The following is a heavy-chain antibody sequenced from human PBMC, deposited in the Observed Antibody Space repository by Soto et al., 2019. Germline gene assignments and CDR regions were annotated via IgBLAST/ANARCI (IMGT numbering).Heavy chain of an antibody. CDR3: ARDRGYSGYDN. J-gene: IGHJ4*02. V-gene: IGHV3-74*01. D-gene: IGHD5-12*01. CDR1: GFTFRSYW. Sequence: EVPLVESGGGLVQPGGSLRLSCAASGFTFRSYWMHWVRQIPGKGLVWVSRIKNDGSSTTYADSVKGRFTMSRDNAKNTLYLQMNSLRAEDTAMYYCARDRGYSGYDNWGQGTLVTVSS. CDR2: IKNDGSST.